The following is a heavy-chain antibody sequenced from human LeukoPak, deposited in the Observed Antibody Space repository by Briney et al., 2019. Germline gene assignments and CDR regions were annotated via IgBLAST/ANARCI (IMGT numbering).Heavy chain of an antibody. CDR1: GTIYSWHA. J-gene: IGHJ4*02. D-gene: IGHD6-19*01. V-gene: IGHV3-23*01. Sequence: GGSLRLSRSASGTIYSWHAVIWVRQAPGKGLECVSSISPSGGDTEHADSVKGRFTISRDNSKSTLFLQMNSLRVEDTAVYYCATYGNGWFQPLDNWGQGTLVTVSS. CDR3: ATYGNGWFQPLDN. CDR2: ISPSGGDT.